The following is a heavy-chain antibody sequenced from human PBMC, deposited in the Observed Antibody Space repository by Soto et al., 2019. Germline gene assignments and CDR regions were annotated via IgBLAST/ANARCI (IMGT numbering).Heavy chain of an antibody. V-gene: IGHV4-30-4*01. D-gene: IGHD2-15*01. J-gene: IGHJ3*02. CDR2: IYYSGST. CDR3: ARHLTLPHDAFDI. Sequence: SETLSLTCTVSGGSISSGDYYWSWIRQPPGKGLEWIGYIYYSGSTYYNPSLKSRVTISVDTSKNQFSLKLSSVTAADTAVYYCARHLTLPHDAFDIWGQGTMVTVSS. CDR1: GGSISSGDYY.